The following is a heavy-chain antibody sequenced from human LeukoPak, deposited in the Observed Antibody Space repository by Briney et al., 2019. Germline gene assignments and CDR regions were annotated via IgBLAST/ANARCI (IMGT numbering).Heavy chain of an antibody. Sequence: PGGSLRLSCSSSGFTFSSYGFHWVRQAPGKGLEWVAFIRYDGIHEFYADSVKGRFTISRDNSKNTLYLQMNSLRAEDTAVYYCAKSGGYYDYWGQGTLVTVSS. J-gene: IGHJ4*02. CDR1: GFTFSSYG. CDR3: AKSGGYYDY. CDR2: IRYDGIHE. V-gene: IGHV3-30*02. D-gene: IGHD3-22*01.